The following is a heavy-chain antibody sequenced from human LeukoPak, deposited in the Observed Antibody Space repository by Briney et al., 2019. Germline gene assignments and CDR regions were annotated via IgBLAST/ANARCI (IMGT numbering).Heavy chain of an antibody. Sequence: GGSLRLSCAASGFTFSSYAMSWVRQAPGKGLEWVSAISGSGGSTYYADSVKGRFTISRDNSKNTLYLQMHSLRAEDTAVYYCAKRPIAVAGTGVDYWGQGTLVTVSS. V-gene: IGHV3-23*01. CDR1: GFTFSSYA. D-gene: IGHD6-19*01. CDR3: AKRPIAVAGTGVDY. J-gene: IGHJ4*02. CDR2: ISGSGGST.